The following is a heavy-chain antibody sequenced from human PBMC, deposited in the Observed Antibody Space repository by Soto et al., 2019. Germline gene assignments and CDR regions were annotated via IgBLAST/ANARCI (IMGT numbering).Heavy chain of an antibody. CDR3: ASTVTDYGMDV. Sequence: SLRLSCVTSGFTFNNYGMHWVRQAPGKGLEWVALISIDGSNKYYGDSVKGRFTISRDNSKNTLYLQMNSLRAEDTAGYYCASTVTDYGMDVWGQGTTVTVSS. V-gene: IGHV3-30*03. CDR1: GFTFNNYG. J-gene: IGHJ6*02. CDR2: ISIDGSNK. D-gene: IGHD4-17*01.